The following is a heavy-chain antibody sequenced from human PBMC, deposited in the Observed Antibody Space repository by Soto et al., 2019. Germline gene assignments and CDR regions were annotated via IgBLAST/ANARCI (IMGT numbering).Heavy chain of an antibody. V-gene: IGHV3-15*07. J-gene: IGHJ6*02. CDR1: GFTFSNAW. CDR2: IKSKTDGGTT. CDR3: TTSIAAAGYYYYGMDV. Sequence: GGSLRLSCAASGFTFSNAWINWVRQAPGKGLEWVGRIKSKTDGGTTDYAAPVKGRFTISRDDSKNTLYLQMNSLKTEDTAVYYCTTSIAAAGYYYYGMDVWGQGTTVTV. D-gene: IGHD6-13*01.